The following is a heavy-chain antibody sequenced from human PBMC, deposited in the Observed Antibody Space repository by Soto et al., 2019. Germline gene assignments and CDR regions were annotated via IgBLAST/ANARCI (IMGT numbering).Heavy chain of an antibody. CDR3: ARTDRDFYGLDV. Sequence: EVQLVESGGSLVQPGGSLRLSCAASGFTFRNYDMHWVRQGTGKGLEWVSGISAAGDPDYADSVEGRFTISRENAQNSFFLQMNSLRVGDTAVYSCARTDRDFYGLDVWGQGTTVIVSS. CDR2: ISAAGDP. CDR1: GFTFRNYD. V-gene: IGHV3-13*05. J-gene: IGHJ6*02.